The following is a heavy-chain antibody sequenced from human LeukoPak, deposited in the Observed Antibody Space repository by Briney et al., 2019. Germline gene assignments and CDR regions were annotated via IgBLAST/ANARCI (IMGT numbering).Heavy chain of an antibody. CDR1: GGSFSGYY. J-gene: IGHJ4*02. Sequence: PSETLSLTCAVYGGSFSGYYWSWIRQPPGKGLEYIGYIYYTGSIYYNPSLKSRVTMSVDTSKNHFSLKLSSVTAVDTAVYYCARTDSYGYHFDYWGQGTLVTVSS. V-gene: IGHV4-34*10. CDR3: ARTDSYGYHFDY. D-gene: IGHD5-18*01. CDR2: IYYTGSI.